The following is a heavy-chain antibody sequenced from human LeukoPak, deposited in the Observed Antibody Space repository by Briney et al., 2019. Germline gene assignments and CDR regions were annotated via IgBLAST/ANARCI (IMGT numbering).Heavy chain of an antibody. Sequence: SQTLSLTCAISGASIASGSYHWDWIRQPAGSRPEYIGRISAGGRTNYNPSLKSRRTISMDTSKNHVTLRLSSVTAADTAVYYCTRGGHDYGGSFDTWGQGILVTVSS. V-gene: IGHV4-61*02. J-gene: IGHJ5*02. D-gene: IGHD4-23*01. CDR2: ISAGGRT. CDR1: GASIASGSYH. CDR3: TRGGHDYGGSFDT.